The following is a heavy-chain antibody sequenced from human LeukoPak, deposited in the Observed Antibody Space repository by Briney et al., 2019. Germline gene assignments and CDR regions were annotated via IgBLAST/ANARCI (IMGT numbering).Heavy chain of an antibody. J-gene: IGHJ5*02. V-gene: IGHV3-21*01. D-gene: IGHD6-13*01. CDR2: ISSSSSYI. Sequence: KPEGSLRLSCAASGFTFSSYSMNWVRQAPGKGLEWVSSISSSSSYIYYADSVKGRFTISRDNAKNSLYLQMNSLRAEDTAVYYCARDIAAAGTAWFDPWGQGTLVTVSS. CDR3: ARDIAAAGTAWFDP. CDR1: GFTFSSYS.